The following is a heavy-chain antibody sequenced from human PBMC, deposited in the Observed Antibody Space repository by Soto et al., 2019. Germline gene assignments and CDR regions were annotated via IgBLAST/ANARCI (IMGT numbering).Heavy chain of an antibody. CDR1: GDTFTDYY. V-gene: IGHV1-46*01. J-gene: IGHJ4*02. CDR3: ARGSHIVVVTAALGY. CDR2: VNPSGGHT. Sequence: QVQLVQSGAEVKKPGASVKVSCKASGDTFTDYYIHWVRQAPGQGLEWMGTVNPSGGHTTYAQHFLGRMAMTRGQSGSTPYIELKSLPSEATAVYYCARGSHIVVVTAALGYWGQGTLVSVSS. D-gene: IGHD2-21*02.